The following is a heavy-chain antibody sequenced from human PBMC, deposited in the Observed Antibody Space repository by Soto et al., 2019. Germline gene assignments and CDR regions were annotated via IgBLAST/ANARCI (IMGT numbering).Heavy chain of an antibody. CDR1: GGSISSSSYY. CDR3: ARAYGYCSSTSCYRYYFDY. V-gene: IGHV4-39*01. CDR2: IYYSGST. Sequence: SETLSLTCTVSGGSISSSSYYWGWIRQPPGKGLEWIVSIYYSGSTYYNPSLKSRVTISVDTSKNQFSLKLSSVTAADTAVYYCARAYGYCSSTSCYRYYFDYWGQGTLVTVSS. D-gene: IGHD2-2*01. J-gene: IGHJ4*02.